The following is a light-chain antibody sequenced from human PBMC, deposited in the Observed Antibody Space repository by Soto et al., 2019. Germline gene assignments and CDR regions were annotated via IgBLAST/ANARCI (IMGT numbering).Light chain of an antibody. V-gene: IGKV3-20*01. Sequence: DIVLTQSPGTLSLSPGDRATLSCRASQSLSSSYLAWYQQKPGQAPRLLVYVASSRATGIPDRFSGSGSGTDFTLTISRLEPEDCAVYYCQQYGSSPWTFGQGTQVDIK. J-gene: IGKJ1*01. CDR3: QQYGSSPWT. CDR2: VAS. CDR1: QSLSSSY.